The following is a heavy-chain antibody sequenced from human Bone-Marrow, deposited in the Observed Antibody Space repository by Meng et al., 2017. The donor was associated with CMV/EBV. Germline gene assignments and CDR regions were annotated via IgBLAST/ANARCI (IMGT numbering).Heavy chain of an antibody. V-gene: IGHV3-30-3*01. Sequence: VRLVGAGGGVVQAGRPLRLSCAASGFTFSSYAMHWVRQAPGKGLEWVAVISYDGSNKYYADSVKGRFTISRDNSKNTLYLQMNSLRAEDTAVYYCARDGGLGQYSLLDYWGQGTLVTVSS. CDR1: GFTFSSYA. CDR3: ARDGGLGQYSLLDY. D-gene: IGHD5-18*01. J-gene: IGHJ4*02. CDR2: ISYDGSNK.